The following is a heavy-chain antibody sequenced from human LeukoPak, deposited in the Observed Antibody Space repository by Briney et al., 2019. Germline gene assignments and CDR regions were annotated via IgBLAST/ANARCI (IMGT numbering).Heavy chain of an antibody. J-gene: IGHJ4*02. CDR2: ISYDGSNK. CDR3: ARLKTSYNFWNVFDY. V-gene: IGHV3-30*04. Sequence: TGGSLRLSCAASGFTFSSYAMHWVRQAPGKGLEWVAVISYDGSNKYYADSVRGRFTISRDNSNNTLFLQMNSLRAEDTAVYYCARLKTSYNFWNVFDYWGQGTLVTVSS. CDR1: GFTFSSYA. D-gene: IGHD3-3*01.